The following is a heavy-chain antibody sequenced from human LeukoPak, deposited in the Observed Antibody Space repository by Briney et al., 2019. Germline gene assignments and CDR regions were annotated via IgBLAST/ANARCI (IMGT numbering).Heavy chain of an antibody. V-gene: IGHV5-51*01. CDR1: GYSFTSYW. CDR3: ARALGVRGVIDWFDP. J-gene: IGHJ5*02. D-gene: IGHD3-10*01. CDR2: IYPGDSDT. Sequence: GESLKISCKGSGYSFTSYWIGWVRQMPGKGLEWMGIIYPGDSDTRYSPSFQGQVTISADKSISTAYLQWSSLKASDTAMYYCARALGVRGVIDWFDPRGQGTLVTVSS.